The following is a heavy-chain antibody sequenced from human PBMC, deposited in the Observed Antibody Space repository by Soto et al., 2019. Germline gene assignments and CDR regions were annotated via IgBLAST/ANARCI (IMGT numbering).Heavy chain of an antibody. CDR2: ISGDSNYI. CDR1: GFSFSGYN. Sequence: EVQLVESGGGLVKPGGSLRLSCAASGFSFSGYNMNWVRQAQGKGLEWVSSISGDSNYIYYADSVQGRFTISRDNAKNSVYLQMNSLRADDTAVYYCARVVYFDRSAYGLWGQGTMVTVSS. V-gene: IGHV3-21*01. CDR3: ARVVYFDRSAYGL. J-gene: IGHJ3*01. D-gene: IGHD3-22*01.